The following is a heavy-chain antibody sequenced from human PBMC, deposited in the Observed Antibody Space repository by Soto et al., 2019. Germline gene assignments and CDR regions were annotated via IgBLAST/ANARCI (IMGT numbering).Heavy chain of an antibody. CDR1: GCTFNTYG. D-gene: IGHD2-2*02. CDR2: ISYDGRDK. V-gene: IGHV3-30*18. Sequence: QDHLVESGGGVVQPGTSLRLSCAASGCTFNTYGMHWVRQAPGKGLEWVAVISYDGRDKFYADSVKGRFTISRDNSKNTLYLQMSSLRPEDTAIYYCAKSPNFYCSSPNCYKYYFDYWGQGTLVTVSS. J-gene: IGHJ4*02. CDR3: AKSPNFYCSSPNCYKYYFDY.